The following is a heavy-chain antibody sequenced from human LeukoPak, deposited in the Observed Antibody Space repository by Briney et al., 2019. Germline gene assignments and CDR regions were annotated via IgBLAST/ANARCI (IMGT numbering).Heavy chain of an antibody. CDR1: GYTFTGYY. CDR2: INPNSGGT. CDR3: ARGIAARPTRRQNWFDP. D-gene: IGHD6-6*01. Sequence: AASVKVSCKASGYTFTGYYMHWVRQAPGQGLEWMGWINPNSGGTNYAQKFQGRVTMTRDTSISTAYMELSSLRSEDTAVYYCARGIAARPTRRQNWFDPWGQGTLVTVSS. J-gene: IGHJ5*02. V-gene: IGHV1-2*02.